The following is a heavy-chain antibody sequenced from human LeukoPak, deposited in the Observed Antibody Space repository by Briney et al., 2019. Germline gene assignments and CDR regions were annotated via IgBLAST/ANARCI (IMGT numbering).Heavy chain of an antibody. CDR2: INHSGST. CDR3: ARGRGGIAARRGNFDY. Sequence: SETLSLTCAVYGGSFSGNYWSWIRQPPGKGLEWIGEINHSGSTNYNPSLKSRVTISVDTSKNQFSLKLSSVTAADTAVYYCARGRGGIAARRGNFDYWGQGTLVTVSS. J-gene: IGHJ4*02. D-gene: IGHD6-6*01. CDR1: GGSFSGNY. V-gene: IGHV4-34*01.